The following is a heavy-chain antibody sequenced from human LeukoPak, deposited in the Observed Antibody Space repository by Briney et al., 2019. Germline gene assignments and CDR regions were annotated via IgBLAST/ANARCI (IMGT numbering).Heavy chain of an antibody. Sequence: SVKVSCKASGFTFTSSAMQWVRQARGQHLERIGWIVVGSGNTNYAQKFQERVTITRDMSTSTAYMELSSLRSEDTAVYYCAAAAWWTTVTYDYWGQGTLVTVSS. CDR2: IVVGSGNT. CDR3: AAAAWWTTVTYDY. D-gene: IGHD4-11*01. V-gene: IGHV1-58*02. J-gene: IGHJ4*02. CDR1: GFTFTSSA.